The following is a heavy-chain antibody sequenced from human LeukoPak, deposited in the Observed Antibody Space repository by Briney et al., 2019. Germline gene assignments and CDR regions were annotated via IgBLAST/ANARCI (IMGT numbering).Heavy chain of an antibody. Sequence: SETLSLTCTVSGGSISSYYWSWIRQPPGKGLEWIGYIYYSGSTNYNPPLKSRVTISVDTSKNQFSLKLSSVTAADTAVYYCARGGITMVRGVNHFDYWGQGTLVTVSS. CDR1: GGSISSYY. V-gene: IGHV4-59*01. D-gene: IGHD3-10*01. CDR3: ARGGITMVRGVNHFDY. CDR2: IYYSGST. J-gene: IGHJ4*02.